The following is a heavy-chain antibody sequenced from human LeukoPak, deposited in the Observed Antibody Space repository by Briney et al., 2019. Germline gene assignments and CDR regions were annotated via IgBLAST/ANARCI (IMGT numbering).Heavy chain of an antibody. CDR1: GGSISSSY. Sequence: SETLSLTCTVSGGSISSSYWSWIRQPPGKGLEWIGYIFFTGTTNYNPSLKGRVTISIDTSKNQFSLKLSSVTAADTAVYYCARRFSSNYGGNSGGFDYWGQGTLVTVSS. D-gene: IGHD4-23*01. CDR2: IFFTGTT. CDR3: ARRFSSNYGGNSGGFDY. J-gene: IGHJ4*02. V-gene: IGHV4-59*01.